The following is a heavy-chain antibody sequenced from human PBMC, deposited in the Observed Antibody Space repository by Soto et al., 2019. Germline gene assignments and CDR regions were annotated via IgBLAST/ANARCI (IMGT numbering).Heavy chain of an antibody. CDR1: GLAFKNSG. J-gene: IGHJ4*02. D-gene: IGHD2-2*01. V-gene: IGHV3-21*01. Sequence: GGPLRPSVTVSGLAFKNSGINWGPKTAGKGLEWVSSISKSDYPYYSDSVKGRFTISRDNAKNSVSLQMNTLRVEATAVYYCAREDSIIIPAVSDFWGQGTLVTSPQ. CDR3: AREDSIIIPAVSDF. CDR2: ISKSDYP.